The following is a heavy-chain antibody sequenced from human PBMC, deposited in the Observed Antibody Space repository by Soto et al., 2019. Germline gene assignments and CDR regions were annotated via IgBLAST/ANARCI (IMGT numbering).Heavy chain of an antibody. CDR3: ARVAERVTTTKGMDV. Sequence: QVQLVQSGAEVKKPGSSVKVSCKASGGTFSSYAISWVRQAPGQGLEWMGGIIPIFGTANNAQKFQGRVTITADESTSIAYMELSSLRSEDTAVYYCARVAERVTTTKGMDVWGQGTTVTVSS. D-gene: IGHD4-17*01. V-gene: IGHV1-69*01. J-gene: IGHJ6*02. CDR2: IIPIFGTA. CDR1: GGTFSSYA.